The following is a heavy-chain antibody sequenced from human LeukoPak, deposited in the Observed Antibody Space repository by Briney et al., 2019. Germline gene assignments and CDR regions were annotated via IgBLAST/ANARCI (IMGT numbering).Heavy chain of an antibody. CDR2: IYYSGST. Sequence: SETLSLTCTVSGGSISTYFWTWIRQPPGKGLEWIGNIYYSGSTNYRPSLKSRVTISVDTSKNQFSLKLSSVTAADTAVYYCARHKSSGTYPLDYWGQGSLVTVSS. CDR3: ARHKSSGTYPLDY. V-gene: IGHV4-59*08. D-gene: IGHD1-26*01. CDR1: GGSISTYF. J-gene: IGHJ4*02.